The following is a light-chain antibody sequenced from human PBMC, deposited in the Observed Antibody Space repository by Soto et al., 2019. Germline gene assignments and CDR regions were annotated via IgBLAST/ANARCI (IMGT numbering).Light chain of an antibody. CDR1: ESLLHRNGNTY. Sequence: EIVLTQAPLSSPVTLGQPASISCTSSESLLHRNGNTYLSWLHQRPGQPPRLLIYHVSSRFSGIPVRFSGSGGGRQFTLRIIRVEAEDFGVYYCVQATHFPWTFGQGTRVEV. V-gene: IGKV2-24*01. J-gene: IGKJ1*01. CDR3: VQATHFPWT. CDR2: HVS.